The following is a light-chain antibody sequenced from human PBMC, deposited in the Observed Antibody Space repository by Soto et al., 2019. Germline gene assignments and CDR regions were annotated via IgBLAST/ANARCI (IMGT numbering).Light chain of an antibody. J-gene: IGKJ3*01. CDR3: QQSYSTPRVT. CDR2: AAS. Sequence: DIQMTQSPSILSAIVGDRVTITCRASQSISSYLNWYQQKPGKAPKLLIYAASSLQSGVPSRFSGSGSGTDFTLTISSLQPEDFATYYCQQSYSTPRVTFGPGTKVDIK. V-gene: IGKV1-39*01. CDR1: QSISSY.